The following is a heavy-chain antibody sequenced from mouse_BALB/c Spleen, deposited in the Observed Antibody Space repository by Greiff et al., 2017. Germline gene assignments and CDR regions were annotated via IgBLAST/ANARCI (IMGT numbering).Heavy chain of an antibody. Sequence: EVKLVESGGGLVQPGGSRKLSCAASGFTFSSFGMHWVRQAPEKGLEWVAYISSGSSTIYYADTVKGRFTISRDNPKNTLFLQMTSVRSEDTAMYYYSGAYGYDYAMDYWGQGTSVTVSS. D-gene: IGHD2-2*01. V-gene: IGHV5-17*02. CDR3: SGAYGYDYAMDY. J-gene: IGHJ4*01. CDR1: GFTFSSFG. CDR2: ISSGSSTI.